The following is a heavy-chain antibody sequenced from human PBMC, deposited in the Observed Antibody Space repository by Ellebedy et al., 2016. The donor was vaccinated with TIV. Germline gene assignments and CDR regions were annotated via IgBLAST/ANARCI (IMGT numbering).Heavy chain of an antibody. CDR3: ARAATPSTPVDY. V-gene: IGHV4-59*01. CDR1: GGSISSYY. J-gene: IGHJ4*02. D-gene: IGHD2-15*01. Sequence: SETLSLXCTVSGGSISSYYWSWIRQPPGKGLEWIGYIYYSGSTNYNPSLKGRVTISVDTSKNQFSLKLSSVTAADTAVYYCARAATPSTPVDYWGQGTLVTVSS. CDR2: IYYSGST.